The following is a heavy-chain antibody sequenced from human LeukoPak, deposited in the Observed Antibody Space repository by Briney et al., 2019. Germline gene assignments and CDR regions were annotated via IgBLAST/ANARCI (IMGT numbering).Heavy chain of an antibody. D-gene: IGHD5-12*01. CDR3: ARAVAARGYYYYGMDV. J-gene: IGHJ6*02. CDR2: IYYSGST. V-gene: IGHV4-59*08. CDR1: GGSISSYY. Sequence: PSETLSLTCTVSGGSISSYYWSWIRQPPGKGLEWIGYIYYSGSTNYNPSLKSRVTISVDMSKNQFSLKLSSVTAADTAVYYCARAVAARGYYYYGMDVWGQGTTVTVSS.